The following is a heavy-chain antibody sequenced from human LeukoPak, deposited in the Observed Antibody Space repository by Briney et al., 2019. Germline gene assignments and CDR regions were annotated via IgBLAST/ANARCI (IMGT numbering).Heavy chain of an antibody. Sequence: ASVKVSCKASGYTFTSYGISWVRQAPGQGLEWMGWISAYNGNTNYAQKLQGRVTMTTDTSTSTAYMELRSLRSDDTAVYYCARDPHLYGGTYYFDYWGQGTLVTVSS. J-gene: IGHJ4*02. CDR2: ISAYNGNT. V-gene: IGHV1-18*01. CDR3: ARDPHLYGGTYYFDY. D-gene: IGHD5-12*01. CDR1: GYTFTSYG.